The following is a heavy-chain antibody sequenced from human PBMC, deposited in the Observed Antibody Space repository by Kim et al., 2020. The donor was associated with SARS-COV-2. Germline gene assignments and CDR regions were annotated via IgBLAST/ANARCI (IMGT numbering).Heavy chain of an antibody. D-gene: IGHD6-25*01. CDR3: ARNNIAAREKNDAFDI. CDR1: GGSISSGSYY. V-gene: IGHV4-61*02. J-gene: IGHJ3*02. Sequence: SETLSLTCTVSGGSISSGSYYWSWIRQPAGKGLEWIGRIYTSGSTNYNPSLKSRVTISVDTSKNQFSLKLSSVTAADTAVYYCARNNIAAREKNDAFDIWGQGTMVTVSS. CDR2: IYTSGST.